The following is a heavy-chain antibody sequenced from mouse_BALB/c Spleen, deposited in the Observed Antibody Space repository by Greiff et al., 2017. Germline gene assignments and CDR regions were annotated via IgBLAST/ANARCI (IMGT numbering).Heavy chain of an antibody. J-gene: IGHJ2*01. Sequence: EVHLVESGGDLVKPGGSLKLSCAASGFTFSSYGMSWVRQTPDKRLEWVATISSGGSYTYYPDSVKGRFTISRDNAKNTLYLQMSSLKSEDTAMYYCARRGITTVVEGFDYWGQGTTLTVSS. CDR1: GFTFSSYG. CDR3: ARRGITTVVEGFDY. D-gene: IGHD1-1*01. CDR2: ISSGGSYT. V-gene: IGHV5-6*01.